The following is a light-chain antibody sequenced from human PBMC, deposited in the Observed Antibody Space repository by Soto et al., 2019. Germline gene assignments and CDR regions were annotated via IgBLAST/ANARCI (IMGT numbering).Light chain of an antibody. Sequence: DIELTQSPSSLSVSAGDRATLTCQASQDTSNYLIWYQQKPGKAPRLLMYDASNLETGIPARFSGSGSGTDFTLTISSLQPEDFAAYYCQQSGSSPLTFGGGTKVDIK. J-gene: IGKJ4*01. V-gene: IGKV1-33*01. CDR3: QQSGSSPLT. CDR1: QDTSNY. CDR2: DAS.